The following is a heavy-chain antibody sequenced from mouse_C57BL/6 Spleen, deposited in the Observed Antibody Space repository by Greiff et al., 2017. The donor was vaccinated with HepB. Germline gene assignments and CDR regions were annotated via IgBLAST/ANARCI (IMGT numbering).Heavy chain of an antibody. D-gene: IGHD1-1*01. Sequence: EVQGVESGGDLVKPGGSLKLSCAASGFTFSSYGMSWVRQTPDKRLEWVATISSGGSYTYYPDSVKGRFTISRDNAKNTLYLQMSSLKSEDTAMYYCASPLLRGYWGQGTLVTVSA. CDR2: ISSGGSYT. CDR3: ASPLLRGY. V-gene: IGHV5-6*01. J-gene: IGHJ3*01. CDR1: GFTFSSYG.